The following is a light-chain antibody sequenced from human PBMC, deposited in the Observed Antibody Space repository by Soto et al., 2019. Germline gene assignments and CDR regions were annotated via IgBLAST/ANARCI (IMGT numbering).Light chain of an antibody. CDR1: QGINTF. J-gene: IGKJ4*01. CDR2: AAS. V-gene: IGKV1-9*01. CDR3: QLLVSYPSP. Sequence: HLPQSPSSLSAAVGARVTITSRASQGINTFLAWYQQKPGKAPKLLIYAASSLQSGFPWGFSVSGSRLDFTMSLRSLQPEDFASYYCQLLVSYPSPFGGGT.